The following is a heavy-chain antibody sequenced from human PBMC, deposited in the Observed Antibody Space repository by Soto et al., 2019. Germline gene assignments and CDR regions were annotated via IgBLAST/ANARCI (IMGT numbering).Heavy chain of an antibody. Sequence: PSETLSLTCAVYGGSFSGYYWSWIRQPPGKGLEWIGEINHSGSTNYNPSLKSRVTISVDTSKNQFSLKLSSVTAADTAVYYCARGVAMATIGFDYWGQGTLVTVS. J-gene: IGHJ4*02. CDR2: INHSGST. CDR3: ARGVAMATIGFDY. CDR1: GGSFSGYY. D-gene: IGHD5-12*01. V-gene: IGHV4-34*01.